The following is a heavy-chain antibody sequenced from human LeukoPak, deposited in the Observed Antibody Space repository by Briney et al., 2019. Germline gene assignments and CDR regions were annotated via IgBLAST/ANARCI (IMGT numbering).Heavy chain of an antibody. J-gene: IGHJ6*02. D-gene: IGHD5-24*01. CDR1: GGSISSGSYY. Sequence: PSQTLSLTCTVCGGSISSGSYYWSWTRQPAGKGLEWIGRIYTSGSTNYNPSLKSRVTISVDTSKNQFSLKLSSVTAADTAVYYCARADGYCYYGMDVWGQGTTVTVSS. CDR3: ARADGYCYYGMDV. CDR2: IYTSGST. V-gene: IGHV4-61*02.